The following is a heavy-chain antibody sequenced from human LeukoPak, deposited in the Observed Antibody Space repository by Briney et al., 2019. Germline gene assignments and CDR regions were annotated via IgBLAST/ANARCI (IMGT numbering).Heavy chain of an antibody. CDR2: ISAYNGNT. D-gene: IGHD2-15*01. Sequence: ASVKVSCKASGYTFTSYGISWVRQAPGQGLEWMGWISAYNGNTNYAQKLQGRVTMTTDTSTSTAYMELRSLRSDDTAVYYCARGWVVRRKRGGYYYYMDVWGKGTTVTISS. CDR3: ARGWVVRRKRGGYYYYMDV. V-gene: IGHV1-18*01. CDR1: GYTFTSYG. J-gene: IGHJ6*03.